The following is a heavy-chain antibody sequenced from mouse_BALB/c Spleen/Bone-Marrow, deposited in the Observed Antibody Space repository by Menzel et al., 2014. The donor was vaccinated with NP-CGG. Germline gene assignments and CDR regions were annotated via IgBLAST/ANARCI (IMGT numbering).Heavy chain of an antibody. CDR2: INPDSSTI. V-gene: IGHV4-1*02. Sequence: EVKLQESGGGLVQPGGSLKLSCAASGFDFSRYWMSWVRQAPGKGLEWIGEINPDSSTINYTPSLKDKFIISRDNAKNXLYLQMSKVRSEDTALYYCARLSYYGRFAYWGQGTLVTVSA. CDR1: GFDFSRYW. D-gene: IGHD1-1*01. J-gene: IGHJ3*01. CDR3: ARLSYYGRFAY.